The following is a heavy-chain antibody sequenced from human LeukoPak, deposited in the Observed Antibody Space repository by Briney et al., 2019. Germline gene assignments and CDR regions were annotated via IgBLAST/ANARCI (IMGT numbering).Heavy chain of an antibody. CDR3: AREAYYYDSSGYVHDAFDI. CDR2: ISSGSSTI. D-gene: IGHD3-22*01. CDR1: GFTFSRYS. V-gene: IGHV3-48*01. Sequence: GGSLRLSCAASGFTFSRYSMSWVRQAPGKGLEWVSYISSGSSTIYYADSVKGRFTISRDNAKNSLYLQMNSLRAEDTAVYYCAREAYYYDSSGYVHDAFDIWGQGTVVTVSS. J-gene: IGHJ3*02.